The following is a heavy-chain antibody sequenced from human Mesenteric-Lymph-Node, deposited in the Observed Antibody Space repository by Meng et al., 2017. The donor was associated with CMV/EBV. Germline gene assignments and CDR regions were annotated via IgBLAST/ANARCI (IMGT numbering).Heavy chain of an antibody. CDR2: VSQDGSDK. CDR1: GFTFSTYV. Sequence: GESLKISCAASGFTFSTYVMHWVRQAPGKGLEWVAVVSQDGSDKYYADSVKGRFTISRDNSKNTLYLQMNSLRVEDTAVYYCARDYCSSSNCYPRGVFDIWGQGTLVTVSS. V-gene: IGHV3-30-3*01. D-gene: IGHD2-2*01. CDR3: ARDYCSSSNCYPRGVFDI. J-gene: IGHJ3*02.